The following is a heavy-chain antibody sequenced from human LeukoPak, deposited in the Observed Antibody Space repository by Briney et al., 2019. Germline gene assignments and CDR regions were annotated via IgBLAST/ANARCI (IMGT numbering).Heavy chain of an antibody. Sequence: SETLSLTCTVSGGSISSSSYYWGWIRQPPGKGLWWIGSIYYSGSTYYNPSLKSRVTISVDTSKNQFSLKLSSVTAADTAVYYCARRVWSVGATTKGLFDYWGQGTLVTVSS. V-gene: IGHV4-39*01. CDR1: GGSISSSSYY. D-gene: IGHD1-26*01. CDR2: IYYSGST. CDR3: ARRVWSVGATTKGLFDY. J-gene: IGHJ4*02.